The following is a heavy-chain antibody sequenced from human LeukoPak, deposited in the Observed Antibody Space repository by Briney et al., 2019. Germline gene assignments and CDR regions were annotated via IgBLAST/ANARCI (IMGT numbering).Heavy chain of an antibody. CDR1: GGTFSSYA. CDR3: ARAYSSSWYRQKNSFDI. Sequence: GASVMVSCKASGGTFSSYAISWVRQAPGQGLEWMGRIIPILGIANYAQKFQGRVTITADKSTSTAYMELSSLRSEDTAVYYCARAYSSSWYRQKNSFDIWGQGTMVTVSS. V-gene: IGHV1-69*04. J-gene: IGHJ3*02. D-gene: IGHD6-13*01. CDR2: IIPILGIA.